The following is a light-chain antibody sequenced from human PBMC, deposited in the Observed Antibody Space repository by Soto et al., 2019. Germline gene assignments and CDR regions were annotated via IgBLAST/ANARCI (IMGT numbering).Light chain of an antibody. CDR1: QSVSSSY. J-gene: IGKJ1*01. CDR3: QLYGSSPPRT. Sequence: EFVLTQSPGTLSLSPGERATLSCRASQSVSSSYLGWYQQKPGQAPRLLIYGASSRATGIPDRFSGSGSGTDFTLTIARLEPEDFAVYYCQLYGSSPPRTFGQGTKVEIK. V-gene: IGKV3-20*01. CDR2: GAS.